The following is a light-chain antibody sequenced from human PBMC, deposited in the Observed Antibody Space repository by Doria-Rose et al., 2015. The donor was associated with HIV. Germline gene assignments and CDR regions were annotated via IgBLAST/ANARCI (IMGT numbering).Light chain of an antibody. Sequence: TQSPESLGMSLGERATLNCKSNQSLLYTSKNYLAWYQQKPGQPPKLLIYWASTRQSGVTARFSGSGSGTDFTLTISSLEAEDVAVYYCQQYYDTPSFGPGTPVDIK. V-gene: IGKV4-1*01. CDR2: WAS. J-gene: IGKJ3*01. CDR1: QSLLYTSKNY. CDR3: QQYYDTPS.